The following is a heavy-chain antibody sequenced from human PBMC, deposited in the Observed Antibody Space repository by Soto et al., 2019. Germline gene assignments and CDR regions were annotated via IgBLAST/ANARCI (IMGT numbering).Heavy chain of an antibody. Sequence: SETLSLTCAVYGGSFSCYYWSWIRQPPGKGLEWIGEINHSGSTNYNPSLKSRVTISVDTSKNQFSLKLSSVTAADTAVYYCASPGYSSGWYKGFDYWGQGTLVTVSS. CDR1: GGSFSCYY. CDR3: ASPGYSSGWYKGFDY. CDR2: INHSGST. J-gene: IGHJ4*02. V-gene: IGHV4-34*01. D-gene: IGHD6-19*01.